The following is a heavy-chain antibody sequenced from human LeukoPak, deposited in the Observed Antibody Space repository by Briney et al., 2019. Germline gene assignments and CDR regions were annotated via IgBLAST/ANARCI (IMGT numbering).Heavy chain of an antibody. J-gene: IGHJ4*02. CDR1: GGSISSYY. D-gene: IGHD3-22*01. Sequence: SETLSLTCTVSGGSISSYYWSWIRQPPGKGLDWIGYIYYSGSTNYNPSLKSRVTISVDTSKNQFSLKLSSVTAADTAVYYCARHANYYDSSGQFDYWGQGTLVTVSS. CDR2: IYYSGST. CDR3: ARHANYYDSSGQFDY. V-gene: IGHV4-59*01.